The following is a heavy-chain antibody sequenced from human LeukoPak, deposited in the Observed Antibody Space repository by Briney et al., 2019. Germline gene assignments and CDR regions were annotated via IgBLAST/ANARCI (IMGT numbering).Heavy chain of an antibody. Sequence: GESLKISCKASGYSFTSYWIGWVRQMPGKGLEWMGIIDPSDSETRYTPSFQGQVTISVDKSRTTADLQWNSLKASDTAMYYCARQTAMGRSGDYWGQGTLVTVSS. CDR2: IDPSDSET. CDR1: GYSFTSYW. J-gene: IGHJ4*02. V-gene: IGHV5-51*01. CDR3: ARQTAMGRSGDY. D-gene: IGHD5-18*01.